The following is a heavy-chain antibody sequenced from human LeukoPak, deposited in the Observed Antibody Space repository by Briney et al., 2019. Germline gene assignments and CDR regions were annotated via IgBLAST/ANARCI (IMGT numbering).Heavy chain of an antibody. V-gene: IGHV3-43*02. J-gene: IGHJ3*02. D-gene: IGHD5-18*01. CDR2: ISGSGGST. CDR3: AKAGGTAMLTDAFDI. Sequence: GGSLRLSCAASGFTFNDYGMTWVRQAPGKGLEWVSSISGSGGSTYYADSVRGRFTISRDNSKNSLYLQMNSLRTEDTALYYCAKAGGTAMLTDAFDIWGQGTMVTVSS. CDR1: GFTFNDYG.